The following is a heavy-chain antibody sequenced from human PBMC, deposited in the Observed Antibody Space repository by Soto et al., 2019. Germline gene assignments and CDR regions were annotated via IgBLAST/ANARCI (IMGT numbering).Heavy chain of an antibody. Sequence: EVQLVESGGGLVQPGGSLRLSGAASGFTFSRYWMSWVRQAPGKGLEWVANIKQDGSEKYYVESVKGRFTMSRDNTKTSLYLQMNSLRAEDTAVYYCVIDDTRRNNDFWSGHYTTDAFDIWGQGRMVTVSS. V-gene: IGHV3-7*01. J-gene: IGHJ3*02. CDR1: GFTFSRYW. CDR3: VIDDTRRNNDFWSGHYTTDAFDI. D-gene: IGHD3-3*01. CDR2: IKQDGSEK.